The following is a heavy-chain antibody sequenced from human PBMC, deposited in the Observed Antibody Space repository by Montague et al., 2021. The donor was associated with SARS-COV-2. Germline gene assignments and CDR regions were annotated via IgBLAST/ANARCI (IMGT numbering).Heavy chain of an antibody. J-gene: IGHJ5*01. CDR2: IYYTGSR. D-gene: IGHD5-24*01. V-gene: IGHV4-61*01. Sequence: SETLSLTCTVSGDSVSRGSCYWSWIRQPPGKGLEWIGYIYYTGSRNYXSSLKSRLTISVDTSKNQFSLKLSSVTAADTAVYYCARHARGEGYTSWFDSWGQGTLVTVSS. CDR3: ARHARGEGYTSWFDS. CDR1: GDSVSRGSCY.